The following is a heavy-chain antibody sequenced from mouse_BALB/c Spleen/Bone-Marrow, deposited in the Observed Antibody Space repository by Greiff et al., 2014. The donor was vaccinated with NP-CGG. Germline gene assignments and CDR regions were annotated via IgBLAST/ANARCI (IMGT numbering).Heavy chain of an antibody. D-gene: IGHD1-1*01. CDR2: IDPANGNT. CDR1: GFNIKDTY. J-gene: IGHJ3*01. V-gene: IGHV14-3*02. Sequence: EVKLQESGAELVKPGASVKLSCTASGFNIKDTYMHWVKQRPEQGLEWIGRIDPANGNTKYDPKFQGKPTITADTSSNTAYLQLSSLTSEDTAVYYCATYYYGSSWGFAYWGQGTLVTVSA. CDR3: ATYYYGSSWGFAY.